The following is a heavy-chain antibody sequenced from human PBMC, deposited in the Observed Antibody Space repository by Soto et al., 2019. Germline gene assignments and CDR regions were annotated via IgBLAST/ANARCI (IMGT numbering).Heavy chain of an antibody. V-gene: IGHV3-13*01. Sequence: GGYLRLSCAASGFTFSSYDMHWVGQATGKGLEWVSAIGTAGDTYYPGSVKGRFTISRENAKNSLYLQMNSLRAGDTAVYYCARVQGRQTSSSFDYWGQGTLVTVSS. CDR2: IGTAGDT. D-gene: IGHD2-2*01. CDR1: GFTFSSYD. CDR3: ARVQGRQTSSSFDY. J-gene: IGHJ4*02.